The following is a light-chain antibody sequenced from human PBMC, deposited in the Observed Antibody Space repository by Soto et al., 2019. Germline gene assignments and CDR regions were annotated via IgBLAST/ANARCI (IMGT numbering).Light chain of an antibody. CDR3: QHYSNWPPT. Sequence: EVVMTQSPATLSVSPGERVTLSCRASESVHSNLAWYHQKPGQGPSLLIYYASTRATGVPARFTGSGSGTEFTLTISSLQSEDFGVYHCQHYSNWPPTFGPGTKVEIK. CDR1: ESVHSN. V-gene: IGKV3-15*01. CDR2: YAS. J-gene: IGKJ3*01.